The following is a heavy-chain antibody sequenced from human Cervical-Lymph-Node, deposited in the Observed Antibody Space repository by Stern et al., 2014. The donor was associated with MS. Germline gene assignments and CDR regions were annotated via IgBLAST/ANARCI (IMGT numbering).Heavy chain of an antibody. J-gene: IGHJ6*02. V-gene: IGHV3-11*06. CDR3: AREGNGMDV. CDR1: GFTFSAYY. Sequence: VQLVESGGGLVKPGASLTLSCAASGFTFSAYYMSWLRQAPGKGLEWVSYISGTSGHTDYADSVKGRFTISRDNAKNSLYLQMNSLRAEDTAVYYCAREGNGMDVWGQGTTVTVSS. CDR2: ISGTSGHT.